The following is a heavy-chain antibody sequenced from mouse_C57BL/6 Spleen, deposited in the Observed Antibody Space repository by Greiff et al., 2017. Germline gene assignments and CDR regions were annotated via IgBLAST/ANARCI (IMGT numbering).Heavy chain of an antibody. Sequence: VQLQQSGAELVRPGASVTLSCKASGYTFTDYEMHWVKQTPVHGLEWIGAIDPETGGTAYNQKFKGKAILTADKSSSTAYMELRSLTSEDSAVYYCTRYDYDDVWGTGTTVTVSS. CDR1: GYTFTDYE. CDR3: TRYDYDDV. CDR2: IDPETGGT. J-gene: IGHJ1*03. D-gene: IGHD2-4*01. V-gene: IGHV1-15*01.